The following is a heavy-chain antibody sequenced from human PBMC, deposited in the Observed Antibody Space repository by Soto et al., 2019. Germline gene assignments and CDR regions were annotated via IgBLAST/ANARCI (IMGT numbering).Heavy chain of an antibody. CDR2: ISSSSSYT. V-gene: IGHV3-11*06. D-gene: IGHD1-20*01. CDR1: GFTFSDYY. Sequence: VQLVESGGGLVKPGGSLRLSCAASGFTFSDYYMSWIRQAPGKGLEWVSYISSSSSYTNYADSVKGRFTISRDNAKNSLYLQMNSLRAEDTAVYYCASTSITGTTSVDYWGQGTLVTVSS. J-gene: IGHJ4*02. CDR3: ASTSITGTTSVDY.